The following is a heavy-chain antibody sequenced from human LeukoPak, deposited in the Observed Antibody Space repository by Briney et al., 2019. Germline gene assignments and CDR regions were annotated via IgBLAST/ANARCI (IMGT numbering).Heavy chain of an antibody. J-gene: IGHJ4*02. CDR3: ARANLDIVAVVAAKFRGLYFDY. CDR1: GYTFTGYY. V-gene: IGHV1-2*02. Sequence: ASVKVSCKASGYTFTGYYMHWVRQAPGQGLEWMGWINPNSGGTNYAQKFQGRVTMTRDMSISTAYMELSRLRSDDTAVYYCARANLDIVAVVAAKFRGLYFDYWGQGTLVTVSS. D-gene: IGHD2-15*01. CDR2: INPNSGGT.